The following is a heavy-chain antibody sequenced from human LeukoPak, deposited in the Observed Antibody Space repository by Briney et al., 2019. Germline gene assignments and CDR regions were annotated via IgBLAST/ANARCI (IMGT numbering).Heavy chain of an antibody. CDR2: IYYNGST. J-gene: IGHJ4*02. Sequence: SETLSLTCTVSGGSISSYYWSWIRQPPGKGLEWIGYIYYNGSTNYNPSLKSRVTISVDTSKNQFSLKLSSVTAADTAVYYCARGGSVVDPQDYWGQGTLVTVSS. CDR3: ARGGSVVDPQDY. D-gene: IGHD3-22*01. V-gene: IGHV4-59*01. CDR1: GGSISSYY.